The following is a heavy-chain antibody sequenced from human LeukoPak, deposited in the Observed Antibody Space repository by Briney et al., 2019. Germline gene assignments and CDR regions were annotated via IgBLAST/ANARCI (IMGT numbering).Heavy chain of an antibody. V-gene: IGHV4-38-2*02. Sequence: PSETLSLTRTICVSSISDNYYWGWIRRPPGEGVEGIGSVYHSGSTYYNQSPKSRVTLSVDTANNLFSLKLRSVTAADTAVYYCARHNYYPFWSTLNWFDPWGQGTLVTVSS. CDR3: ARHNYYPFWSTLNWFDP. CDR2: VYHSGST. D-gene: IGHD3-3*01. CDR1: VSSISDNYY. J-gene: IGHJ5*02.